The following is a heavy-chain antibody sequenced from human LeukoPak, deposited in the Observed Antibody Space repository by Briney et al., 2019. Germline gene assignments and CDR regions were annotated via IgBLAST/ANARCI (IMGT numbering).Heavy chain of an antibody. Sequence: GASVKVSCKASGYTFTSYGISWVRQAPGQGLEWMGWISAYNGNTNYAQKLQGRVTMTTDTSTSTAYMELRSLRSDDTAVYYCAREGGYYDFWSGQYYYYYYMDVWGKGTTVTVSS. CDR2: ISAYNGNT. V-gene: IGHV1-18*01. J-gene: IGHJ6*03. CDR3: AREGGYYDFWSGQYYYYYYMDV. D-gene: IGHD3-3*01. CDR1: GYTFTSYG.